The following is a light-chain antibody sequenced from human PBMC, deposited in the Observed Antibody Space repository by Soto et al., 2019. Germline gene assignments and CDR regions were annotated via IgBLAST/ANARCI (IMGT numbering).Light chain of an antibody. CDR3: RSYTSSSSYV. Sequence: QSVLTQPASVSGSPGQSITISCTGTSSDVGGYKYVSWYQQHPGKAPKLMIYDVSNRPSGVSNRFSGSKSGNTASLTISGLQSDYEADYYCRSYTSSSSYVFGSGNKVT. V-gene: IGLV2-14*03. J-gene: IGLJ1*01. CDR2: DVS. CDR1: SSDVGGYKY.